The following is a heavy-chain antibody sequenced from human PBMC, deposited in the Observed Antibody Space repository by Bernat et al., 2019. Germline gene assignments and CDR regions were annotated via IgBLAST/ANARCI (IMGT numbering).Heavy chain of an antibody. CDR3: ARVGGSYYYYYGMDV. CDR2: IYYSGST. J-gene: IGHJ6*02. CDR1: GGSISSYY. Sequence: QVQLQESGPGLVKPSETLSLTCTVSGGSISSYYWSWIRQPPGKGLEWIGCIYYSGSTNYNPSLKSRVTISVDTSKNQFSLKLSSVTAADTAVYYCARVGGSYYYYYGMDVWGQGTTVTVSS. D-gene: IGHD3-16*01. V-gene: IGHV4-59*01.